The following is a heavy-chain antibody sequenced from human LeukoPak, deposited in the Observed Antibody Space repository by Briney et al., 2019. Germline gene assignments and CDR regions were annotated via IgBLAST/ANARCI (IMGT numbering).Heavy chain of an antibody. CDR3: AKASPDYYYYMDV. V-gene: IGHV3-43D*03. Sequence: GGSLRLSCAASGFTFDDYAMHWFRQAPGKGLEWVSLISWDGGSTYYADSVKGRFTISRDNSKNSLYLQMNSLRDEDTALYYCAKASPDYYYYMDVWGKGTTVTVSS. CDR1: GFTFDDYA. CDR2: ISWDGGST. J-gene: IGHJ6*03.